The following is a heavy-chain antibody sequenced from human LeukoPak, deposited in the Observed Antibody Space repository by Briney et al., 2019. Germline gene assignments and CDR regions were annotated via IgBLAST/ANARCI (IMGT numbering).Heavy chain of an antibody. J-gene: IGHJ4*01. CDR3: ARSELNDYFKY. V-gene: IGHV4-59*04. Sequence: PSETLSLTCTVSGGSISSYYWSWIRQPPGKGLEWIGSISQSGNSYDNPSLKGRVTISVDTSKNLFFLRLSSVTAADTAVYFCARSELNDYFKYWGHGTLVTVSS. CDR2: ISQSGNS. CDR1: GGSISSYY. D-gene: IGHD1-1*01.